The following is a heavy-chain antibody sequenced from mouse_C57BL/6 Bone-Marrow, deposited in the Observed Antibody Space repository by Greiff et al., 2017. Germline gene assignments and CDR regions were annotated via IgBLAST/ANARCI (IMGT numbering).Heavy chain of an antibody. Sequence: VQLQQSGAELVRPGASVTLSCKASGYTFTDYEMHWVKQTPVHGLEWIGAIDPETGGTAYNQKFKGKAILTADKSSSTAYMELRSLTSEDSAVYYCTGYYGTLYYFDYWGQGTTLTVSS. D-gene: IGHD1-1*01. J-gene: IGHJ2*01. CDR3: TGYYGTLYYFDY. CDR1: GYTFTDYE. V-gene: IGHV1-15*01. CDR2: IDPETGGT.